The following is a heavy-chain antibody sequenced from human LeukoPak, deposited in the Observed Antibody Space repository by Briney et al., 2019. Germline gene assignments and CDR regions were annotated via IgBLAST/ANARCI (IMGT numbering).Heavy chain of an antibody. J-gene: IGHJ5*02. CDR3: ARVEKYTSSGPTDP. Sequence: SETLSLTCSVSGDSITGYYWGWIRQPPGKGLEWIGNIYYTGNTYYNSSLKSRVTISVDTSKNQFSLKLTSVTAADTAVYYCARVEKYTSSGPTDPWGQGTLVTVSS. CDR2: IYYTGNT. V-gene: IGHV4-39*07. CDR1: GDSITGYY. D-gene: IGHD6-13*01.